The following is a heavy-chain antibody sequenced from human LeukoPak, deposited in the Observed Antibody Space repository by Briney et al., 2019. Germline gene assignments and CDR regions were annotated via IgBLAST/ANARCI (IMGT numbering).Heavy chain of an antibody. CDR1: GGSFSGYY. V-gene: IGHV4-34*01. CDR3: ARGRRQWLVRSVYFDY. Sequence: PSETLSLTCAVYGGSFSGYYWSWIRQPPGKGLEWIGEINHSGSTNYNPSLKSRVTISVDTSKNQFSLKLGSVTAADTAVYYCARGRRQWLVRSVYFDYWGQGTLVTVSS. J-gene: IGHJ4*02. D-gene: IGHD6-19*01. CDR2: INHSGST.